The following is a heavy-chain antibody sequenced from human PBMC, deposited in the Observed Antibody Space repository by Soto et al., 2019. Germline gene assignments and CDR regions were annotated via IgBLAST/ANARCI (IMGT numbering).Heavy chain of an antibody. Sequence: QVQLVQSGAEVKKPGASVKVSCKASGYTFNSYVLHWVRQAPGQRLEWMGWINAGNGKTKYSQKLQGRLTFARDTSASTAYMELSSLRSEDTAVYYCARYNVGGELHKGDREYWGQGTLVTVSS. V-gene: IGHV1-3*01. CDR1: GYTFNSYV. CDR3: ARYNVGGELHKGDREY. J-gene: IGHJ4*02. CDR2: INAGNGKT. D-gene: IGHD1-26*01.